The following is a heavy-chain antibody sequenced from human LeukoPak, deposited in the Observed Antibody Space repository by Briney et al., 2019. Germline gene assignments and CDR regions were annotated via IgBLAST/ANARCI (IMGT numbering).Heavy chain of an antibody. D-gene: IGHD3-22*01. V-gene: IGHV4-59*01. CDR2: IYYSGST. CDR1: GGSISSYY. CDR3: ARGPDYYDSSGPPGP. Sequence: SETLSLTCTVSGGSISSYYWSWIRQPPGKGLEWIGYIYYSGSTNYNPSLKSRVTISVDTSKNQFSLKLSSVTAADTAVYYCARGPDYYDSSGPPGPWGQGTMVTVSS. J-gene: IGHJ3*01.